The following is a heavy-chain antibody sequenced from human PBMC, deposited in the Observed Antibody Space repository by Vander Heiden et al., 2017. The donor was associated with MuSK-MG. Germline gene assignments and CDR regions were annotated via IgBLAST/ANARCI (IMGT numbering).Heavy chain of an antibody. CDR3: AKDRPRTMVRGVITFLFDY. D-gene: IGHD3-10*01. V-gene: IGHV3-23*01. Sequence: EVQLLESGGGLVQPGGSLRLSCAASGFTFSRYAMGWVRQAPGKGLEWVSAISGSGGSTYYADSVKGRFTISRDNSKNTLYLQMNSLRAEDTAVYYCAKDRPRTMVRGVITFLFDYWGQGTLVTVSS. J-gene: IGHJ4*02. CDR1: GFTFSRYA. CDR2: ISGSGGST.